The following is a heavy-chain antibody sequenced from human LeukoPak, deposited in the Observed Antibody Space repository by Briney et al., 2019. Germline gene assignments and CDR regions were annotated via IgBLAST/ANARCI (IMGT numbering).Heavy chain of an antibody. J-gene: IGHJ6*03. Sequence: PSETLSLTCTVSGGSISSYYWSWIRQPPGKGLEWIGYIYYSGRTNYSPSLKSRVTISVDTSKNQSSLKVNSVTAADTAVYYCARGPYYYYMDVWGKGTTVTVSS. CDR2: IYYSGRT. V-gene: IGHV4-59*01. CDR1: GGSISSYY. CDR3: ARGPYYYYMDV.